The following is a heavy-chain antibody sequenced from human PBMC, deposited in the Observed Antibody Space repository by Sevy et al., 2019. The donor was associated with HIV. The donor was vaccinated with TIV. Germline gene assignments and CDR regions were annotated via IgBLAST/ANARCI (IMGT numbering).Heavy chain of an antibody. CDR3: ARPRVAAAGMGFDP. CDR1: GYTFTSYD. CDR2: MNPNSGNT. J-gene: IGHJ5*02. D-gene: IGHD6-13*01. Sequence: ASVKVSCKASGYTFTSYDINWVRQATGQGLEWMGWMNPNSGNTGYAQKFQGRVTMTRNTSISTAYMERGSLGSEDTAVYYCARPRVAAAGMGFDPWGQGTLVTVSS. V-gene: IGHV1-8*01.